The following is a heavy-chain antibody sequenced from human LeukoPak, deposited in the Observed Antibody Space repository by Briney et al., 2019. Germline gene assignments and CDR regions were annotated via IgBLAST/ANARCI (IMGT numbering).Heavy chain of an antibody. CDR2: ISSSSSYI. CDR1: GFTFSSYS. Sequence: GGPLRLSCAASGFTFSSYSMNWVRQAPGKGLEWVSSISSSSSYIYYADSVKGRFTISRDNAKNSLYLQMNSLRAEDTAVYYCASVDIVARSGDYWGQGTLVTVSS. D-gene: IGHD5-12*01. J-gene: IGHJ4*02. CDR3: ASVDIVARSGDY. V-gene: IGHV3-21*01.